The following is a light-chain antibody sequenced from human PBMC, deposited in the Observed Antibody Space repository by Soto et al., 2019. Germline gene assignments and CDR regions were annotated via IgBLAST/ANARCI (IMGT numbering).Light chain of an antibody. V-gene: IGKV1-27*01. CDR3: VPSINLPGT. CDR1: QSISEY. Sequence: DIQMTQSPSSLSASVGDTVTFTCRSSQSISEYLNWYQQKPGKAHRLLIYEVSNRFSGVPDRFSGSRSGTDFTLKISRVEPEDVGFYYCVPSINLPGTFGQGTKVEIK. J-gene: IGKJ1*01. CDR2: EVS.